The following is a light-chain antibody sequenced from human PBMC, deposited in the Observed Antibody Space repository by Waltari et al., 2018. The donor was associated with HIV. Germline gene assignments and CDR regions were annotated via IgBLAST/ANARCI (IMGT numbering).Light chain of an antibody. CDR3: PQYSTTPWA. CDR1: QSVVCNSNSKNY. J-gene: IGKJ1*01. V-gene: IGKV4-1*01. CDR2: WSS. Sequence: DIVLTQSPHSLAASLGERATINCKASQSVVCNSNSKNYLSWYQPRPGQRPKLLIYWSSTRESGVPDRFSGSASGTDFTLPLRRLQAEGVAVYYCPQYSTTPWAFGQGTKVENK.